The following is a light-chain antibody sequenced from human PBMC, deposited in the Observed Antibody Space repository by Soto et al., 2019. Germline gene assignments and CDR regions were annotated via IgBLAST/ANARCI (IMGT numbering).Light chain of an antibody. J-gene: IGLJ1*01. CDR3: ISFSSRTTLYV. CDR1: SSDVGGLNF. V-gene: IGLV2-14*01. CDR2: EVS. Sequence: QSALTQPASVSGSPGQSITISCTGSSSDVGGLNFVSWYQQHPGKAPKVIIFEVSNRPSGISNRVSGSKSGNTDYLTISGLQAEDEADYYCISFSSRTTLYVFGTGTKLTVL.